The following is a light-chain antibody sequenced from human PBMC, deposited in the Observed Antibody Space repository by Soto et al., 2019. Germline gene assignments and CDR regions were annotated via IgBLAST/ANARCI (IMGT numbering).Light chain of an antibody. Sequence: DIQMTQSPSTLSASVGDIVTITCRASQSIRYWVAWYQHKPGKAPKLLIYDASTLESGVPTRFSGSGSVTEFTLTISSLHPDDFATYYCQQYNILSTFGQGTKVDIK. J-gene: IGKJ1*01. CDR1: QSIRYW. CDR3: QQYNILST. V-gene: IGKV1-5*01. CDR2: DAS.